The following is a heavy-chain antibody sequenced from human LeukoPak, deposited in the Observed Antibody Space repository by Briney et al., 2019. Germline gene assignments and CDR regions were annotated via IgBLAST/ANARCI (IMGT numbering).Heavy chain of an antibody. V-gene: IGHV3-23*01. CDR2: ISGSGGST. CDR3: AGQSYYDFWSGYYGY. Sequence: GGSLRLSCAASGFTFSSYAMSWVRQAPGKGLEWVSAISGSGGSTYYADSVKGRFTISRDNSKNTLYLQMNSLRAEDTAVYYCAGQSYYDFWSGYYGYWGQGTLVTVSS. J-gene: IGHJ4*02. D-gene: IGHD3-3*01. CDR1: GFTFSSYA.